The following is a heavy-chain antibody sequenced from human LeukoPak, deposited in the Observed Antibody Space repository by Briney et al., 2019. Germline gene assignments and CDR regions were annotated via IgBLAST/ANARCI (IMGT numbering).Heavy chain of an antibody. D-gene: IGHD3-3*01. Sequence: ETLSLTCTVSGGSISSSSYYWGRIRQPPGKGLEWIGSIYYSGSTYYNPSLKSRVTISVDTSKNQFSLKLSSVTAADTAVYYCARAHYDFWSGYQIDYWGQGTLVTVSS. V-gene: IGHV4-39*01. J-gene: IGHJ4*02. CDR2: IYYSGST. CDR3: ARAHYDFWSGYQIDY. CDR1: GGSISSSSYY.